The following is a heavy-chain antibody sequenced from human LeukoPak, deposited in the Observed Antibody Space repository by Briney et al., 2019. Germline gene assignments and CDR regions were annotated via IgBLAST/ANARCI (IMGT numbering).Heavy chain of an antibody. CDR3: ARGIVATMAFDY. CDR2: ISAYNGNT. V-gene: IGHV1-18*01. Sequence: ASVNVSCKASGYTFTSYGISWVRQAPGQGLEWMGWISAYNGNTNYSQKLQGRVTMTTDTSTSTAYMELRSLRSDDTAVYYCARGIVATMAFDYWGQGTLVTASS. CDR1: GYTFTSYG. D-gene: IGHD5-12*01. J-gene: IGHJ4*02.